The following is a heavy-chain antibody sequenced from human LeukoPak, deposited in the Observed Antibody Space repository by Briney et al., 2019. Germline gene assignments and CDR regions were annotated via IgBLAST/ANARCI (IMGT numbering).Heavy chain of an antibody. V-gene: IGHV3-23*01. Sequence: PGGSLRLSCAASGFTFSSYAMSWVRQAPGKGLEWVSAISGGGGSTYYADSVKGRFTISRDNSKNTLYLQMNSLRAEDTAVYYCAKELRWGVRRTSRQYYFDYWGQGTLVTVSS. D-gene: IGHD4-23*01. CDR2: ISGGGGST. CDR1: GFTFSSYA. CDR3: AKELRWGVRRTSRQYYFDY. J-gene: IGHJ4*02.